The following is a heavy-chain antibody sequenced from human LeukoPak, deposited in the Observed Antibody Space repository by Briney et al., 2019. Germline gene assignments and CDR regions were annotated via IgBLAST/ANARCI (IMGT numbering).Heavy chain of an antibody. CDR2: ISYDGSNK. J-gene: IGHJ4*02. V-gene: IGHV3-30*04. CDR1: GFTFSSYE. Sequence: GGSLRLSCAASGFTFSSYEMNWVRQAPGKGLEWVAVISYDGSNKYYADSVKGRFTISRDNSKNTLYLQMNSLRAEDPAVYYCARESAAMVNIASSLDYWGQGTLVTVSS. CDR3: ARESAAMVNIASSLDY. D-gene: IGHD5-18*01.